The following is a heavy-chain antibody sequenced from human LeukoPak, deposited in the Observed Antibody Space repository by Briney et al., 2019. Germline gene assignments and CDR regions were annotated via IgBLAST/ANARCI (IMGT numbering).Heavy chain of an antibody. J-gene: IGHJ6*02. Sequence: ASVKVSCKASGGTFSSYAISWVRQAPGQGLEWMGIINPGGGSTSYAQKFQGRVTMTRDTSTSTVYMELSSLRSEDTAVYYCASKMASDYYYGMDVWGQGTTVTVSS. V-gene: IGHV1-46*01. D-gene: IGHD2-8*01. CDR2: INPGGGST. CDR1: GGTFSSYA. CDR3: ASKMASDYYYGMDV.